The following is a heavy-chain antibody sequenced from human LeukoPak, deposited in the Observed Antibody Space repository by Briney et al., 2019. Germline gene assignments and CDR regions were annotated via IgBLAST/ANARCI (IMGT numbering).Heavy chain of an antibody. D-gene: IGHD5-18*01. CDR1: GYSISSGYY. Sequence: PSETLSLTCTVSGYSISSGYYWGWIRQPPGKGLEWIGSIYHSGSTYYNPSLKSRVTISVDTSKNQFSLILSSLTAADTAVYYCARVSAMVTSGYYYYYMDVWGKGTTVTISS. CDR2: IYHSGST. V-gene: IGHV4-38-2*02. J-gene: IGHJ6*03. CDR3: ARVSAMVTSGYYYYYMDV.